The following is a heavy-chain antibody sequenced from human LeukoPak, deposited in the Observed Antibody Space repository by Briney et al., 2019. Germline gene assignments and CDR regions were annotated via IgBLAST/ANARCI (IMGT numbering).Heavy chain of an antibody. Sequence: GGSLRLSCAASGFTFSSYWMSWVRQAPGKGLEWVANIKQDGSEKYYVDSVKGRFTISRDNAKNSLYLQMNSLRAEDTAVYYCARVASGYFGYYYYYMDVWGKGTTVTVSS. CDR2: IKQDGSEK. CDR1: GFTFSSYW. V-gene: IGHV3-7*01. D-gene: IGHD3-22*01. J-gene: IGHJ6*03. CDR3: ARVASGYFGYYYYYMDV.